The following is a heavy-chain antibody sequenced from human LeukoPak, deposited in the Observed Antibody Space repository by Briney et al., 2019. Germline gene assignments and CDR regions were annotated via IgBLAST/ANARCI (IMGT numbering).Heavy chain of an antibody. CDR2: IIPILGIA. D-gene: IGHD2-2*01. CDR3: AKDLSSSTNCYVCL. J-gene: IGHJ4*02. Sequence: SVKVSCKASGGTFSSYAISWVRQAPGQGLEWMGRIIPILGIANYAQKFQGRVTITADKSTSTAYMELSSLRSEDTAVYYCAKDLSSSTNCYVCLWGQGTLVTVSS. V-gene: IGHV1-69*04. CDR1: GGTFSSYA.